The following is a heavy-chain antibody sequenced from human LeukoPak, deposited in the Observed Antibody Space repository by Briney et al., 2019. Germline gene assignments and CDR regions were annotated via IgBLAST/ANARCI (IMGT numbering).Heavy chain of an antibody. CDR2: IYYSGST. J-gene: IGHJ4*02. V-gene: IGHV4-59*01. CDR1: GGSISSYY. Sequence: PSETLSLTCTVSGGSISSYYWSWIRQPPGKGLEWIGYIYYSGSTNYNPSLKSRVTISVDTSKNQFSLKLSSVTAADTAVYYCARVMVRGRGFFDYWGQGTLVTVSS. D-gene: IGHD3-10*01. CDR3: ARVMVRGRGFFDY.